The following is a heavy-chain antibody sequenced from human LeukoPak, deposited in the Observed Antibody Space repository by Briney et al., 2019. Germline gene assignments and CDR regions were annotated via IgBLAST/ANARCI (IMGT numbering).Heavy chain of an antibody. CDR2: ISGSGGST. V-gene: IGHV3-23*01. D-gene: IGHD6-19*01. CDR1: GFTFSSYA. J-gene: IGHJ3*02. CDR3: AKGKLDSSGWYVFRGAFDI. Sequence: GGSLRLSCAASGFTFSSYAMSWVRQAPGKGLEWVSAISGSGGSTYYADSVKGRFTISRDNSKNTLYLQMNSLRAEDTAVYYCAKGKLDSSGWYVFRGAFDIWGQGTMVTVSS.